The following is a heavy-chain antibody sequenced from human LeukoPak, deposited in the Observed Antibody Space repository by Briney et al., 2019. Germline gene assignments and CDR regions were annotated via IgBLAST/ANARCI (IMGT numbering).Heavy chain of an antibody. CDR1: GFTFGSYW. Sequence: RGSLRLSCAASGFTFGSYWMHWVRQAPGKGLVWVSRINPDGSTTNYADSVQGRFTISRDNAKNMLYLQMNSLRAEDTAVYYCVRDLRESDFWGQGTLVTVSS. J-gene: IGHJ4*02. CDR2: INPDGSTT. V-gene: IGHV3-74*01. CDR3: VRDLRESDF.